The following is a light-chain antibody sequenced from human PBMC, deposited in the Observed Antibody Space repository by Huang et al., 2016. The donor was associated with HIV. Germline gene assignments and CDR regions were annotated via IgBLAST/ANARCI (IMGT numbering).Light chain of an antibody. V-gene: IGKV3-15*01. J-gene: IGKJ2*01. CDR3: LQYNNWPRT. Sequence: EMVMTQSPDTLSVSPGESVTLSCRASQGSSSNLAWYQQKPGQAPRLLIHGASTRAACIPARFSSSGSEIAFTLPINSLQSEDSALYYCLQYNNWPRTFGQGTKLEIK. CDR2: GAS. CDR1: QGSSSN.